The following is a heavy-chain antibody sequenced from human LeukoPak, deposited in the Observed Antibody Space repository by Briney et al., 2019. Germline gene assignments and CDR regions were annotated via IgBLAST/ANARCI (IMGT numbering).Heavy chain of an antibody. CDR1: GFTFSSYG. V-gene: IGHV3-30*03. J-gene: IGHJ6*02. CDR3: ARDSTVTIRPDYYYYYGMDV. Sequence: GGSLRLSCAASGFTFSSYGMHWVRQAPGKGLEWVAVISYDGSNKYYADSVKGRFTISRDNSKNTLYLQMNSLRAEDTAVYYCARDSTVTIRPDYYYYYGMDVWGQGTTVTVSS. D-gene: IGHD4-11*01. CDR2: ISYDGSNK.